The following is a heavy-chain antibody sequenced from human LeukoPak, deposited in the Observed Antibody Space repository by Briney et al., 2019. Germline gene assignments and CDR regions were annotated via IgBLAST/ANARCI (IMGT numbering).Heavy chain of an antibody. J-gene: IGHJ5*02. V-gene: IGHV3-23*01. Sequence: PGGSLRLSCAASGFTFSSYAMNWVRQAPGKGPEWVSAISGRGDRTYYADPVKGRFTISRDNSKNTLYLQMNSLRAEDTAVYYCAREVGATKANWFDPWGQGTLVTVSS. D-gene: IGHD1-26*01. CDR1: GFTFSSYA. CDR3: AREVGATKANWFDP. CDR2: ISGRGDRT.